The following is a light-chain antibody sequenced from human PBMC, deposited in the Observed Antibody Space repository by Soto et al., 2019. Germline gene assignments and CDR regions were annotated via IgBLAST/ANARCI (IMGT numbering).Light chain of an antibody. CDR2: STN. V-gene: IGLV1-44*01. J-gene: IGLJ2*01. CDR3: ATWDDSLSIPV. Sequence: QAVVTQPPSASGTPGQRVPISCSGSISNIGKNTVNWYQHLPGTAPRLLIYSTNQRPSGVPDRFSGSKSGTSASLAISGLQSDDEADYYCATWDDSLSIPVFGGGTKVTVL. CDR1: ISNIGKNT.